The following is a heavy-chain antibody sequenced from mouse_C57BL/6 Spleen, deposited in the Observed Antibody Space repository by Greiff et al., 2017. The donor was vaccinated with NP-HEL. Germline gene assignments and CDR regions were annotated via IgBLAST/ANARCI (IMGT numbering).Heavy chain of an antibody. V-gene: IGHV1-42*01. CDR2: INPSTGGT. CDR1: GYSFTGYY. D-gene: IGHD4-1*01. J-gene: IGHJ2*01. Sequence: VHVKQSGPELVKPGASVKISCKASGYSFTGYYMNWVKQSPEKSLEWIGEINPSTGGTTYNQKFKAKATLTVDKSSSTAYMQLKSLTSEDSAVYYCARTNWDFDYWGQGTTLTVSS. CDR3: ARTNWDFDY.